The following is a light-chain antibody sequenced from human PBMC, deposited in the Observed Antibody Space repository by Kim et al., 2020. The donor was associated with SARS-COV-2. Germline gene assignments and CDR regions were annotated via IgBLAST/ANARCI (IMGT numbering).Light chain of an antibody. CDR2: YDS. CDR1: NIGSKS. V-gene: IGLV3-21*04. CDR3: QVWDSSSDHWV. Sequence: APGKTARITWGGNNIGSKSVHWYQQKPGQAPVLVIYYDSDRPSGIPERFSGSNSGNTATLTISRVEAGDEAYYYCQVWDSSSDHWVFGGGTQLTVL. J-gene: IGLJ3*02.